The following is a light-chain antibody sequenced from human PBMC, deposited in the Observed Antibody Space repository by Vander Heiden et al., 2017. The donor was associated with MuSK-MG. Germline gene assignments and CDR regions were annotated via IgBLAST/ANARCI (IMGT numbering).Light chain of an antibody. J-gene: IGKJ1*01. Sequence: DIQMTQSPSYLSASVGDRVTIACRASQGISNYLAWYQQKPWKVPKLVIYASSTLPSGAPSRFSGSGSGTDFTLVISSLQPEDAATYYCQKYDNAPRTFGQGTTVEIK. CDR2: ASS. V-gene: IGKV1-27*01. CDR3: QKYDNAPRT. CDR1: QGISNY.